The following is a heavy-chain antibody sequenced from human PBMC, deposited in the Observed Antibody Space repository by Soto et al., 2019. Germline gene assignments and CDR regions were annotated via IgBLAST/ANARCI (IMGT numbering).Heavy chain of an antibody. D-gene: IGHD2-15*01. CDR2: IKSKTDGGTT. J-gene: IGHJ5*02. CDR3: TTARGYCSGGSCYSSWFDP. Sequence: GGSLRLSCAASGFTFSNAWMSWVRQAPGKGLEWVGRIKSKTDGGTTDYAAPVKGRFTISRDDSKNTLYLQMNSLKTEDTAVYYCTTARGYCSGGSCYSSWFDPWGQGTLVTVSS. CDR1: GFTFSNAW. V-gene: IGHV3-15*01.